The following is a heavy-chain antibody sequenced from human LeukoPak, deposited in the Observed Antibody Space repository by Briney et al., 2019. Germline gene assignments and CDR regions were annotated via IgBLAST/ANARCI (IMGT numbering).Heavy chain of an antibody. V-gene: IGHV3-7*03. D-gene: IGHD3-16*01. Sequence: GGSLRLSCAASGFTFSSYWMNWARQAPGKGLEWVASINHNGNVNYYVDSAKGRFTISRDNAKNSLYLQMSNLRAEDAAVYFCARGGGLDVWGQGATVTVSS. CDR3: ARGGGLDV. CDR2: INHNGNVN. J-gene: IGHJ6*02. CDR1: GFTFSSYW.